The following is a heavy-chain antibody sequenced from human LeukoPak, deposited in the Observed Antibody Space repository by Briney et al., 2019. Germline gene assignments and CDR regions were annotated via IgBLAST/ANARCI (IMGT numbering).Heavy chain of an antibody. J-gene: IGHJ4*02. CDR2: INHSGST. CDR3: VRLTGSGEVFDY. CDR1: GDSITSTYY. D-gene: IGHD2-15*01. Sequence: SETLSLTCTVSGDSITSTYYWSWIRQPPGKGLEWIGEINHSGSTNYNPSLKSRVTISIDTSKNQFSLNLRSVTAADTAVYYCVRLTGSGEVFDYWGQGTLVTVSS. V-gene: IGHV4-38-2*02.